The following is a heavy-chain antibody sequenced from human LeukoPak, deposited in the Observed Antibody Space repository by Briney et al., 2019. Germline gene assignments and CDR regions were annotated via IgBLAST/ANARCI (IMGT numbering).Heavy chain of an antibody. V-gene: IGHV1-2*02. CDR3: ARDSPRGITMVRGDIDY. CDR1: GFAFTVDY. D-gene: IGHD3-10*01. CDR2: INPNSGGT. Sequence: ASVKVSCKASGFAFTVDYMQWVRQAPGQGLEWMGWINPNSGGTNYAQKFQGRVTMTRDTSISTAYMELSRLRSDDVSLYYCARDSPRGITMVRGDIDYWGQGTLVTVSS. J-gene: IGHJ4*02.